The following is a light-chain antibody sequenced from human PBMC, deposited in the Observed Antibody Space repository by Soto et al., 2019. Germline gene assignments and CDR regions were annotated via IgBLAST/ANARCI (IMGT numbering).Light chain of an antibody. J-gene: IGKJ5*01. CDR1: QSVSSY. Sequence: EIVLTQSPATLSLSPGERATLSCRASQSVSSYLAWYQQKPGQAPRLLIYDASNRATGIPARFSGSGSETDFTRTISSIEPEDFAVYYCQHRSNWPPITFGQGTRLEIK. CDR3: QHRSNWPPIT. CDR2: DAS. V-gene: IGKV3-11*01.